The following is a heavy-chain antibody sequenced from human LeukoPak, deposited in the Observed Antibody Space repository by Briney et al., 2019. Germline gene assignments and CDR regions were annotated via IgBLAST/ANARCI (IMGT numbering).Heavy chain of an antibody. Sequence: PGGSLRLSCAASGFTFSDYYMSWIRQAPGKGLEWVSYISSSGSTIYYADSMKGRFTISRDNSKNTLSLQMHSLRAEDTAVYYCAKGFYSSGWHSTQDYWGQGTLVTVSS. D-gene: IGHD6-19*01. CDR1: GFTFSDYY. J-gene: IGHJ4*02. CDR2: ISSSGSTI. V-gene: IGHV3-11*01. CDR3: AKGFYSSGWHSTQDY.